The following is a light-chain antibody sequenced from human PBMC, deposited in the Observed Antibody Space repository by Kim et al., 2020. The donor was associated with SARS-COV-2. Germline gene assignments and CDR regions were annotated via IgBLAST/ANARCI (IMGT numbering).Light chain of an antibody. CDR1: QSIISS. J-gene: IGKJ4*01. CDR2: KAS. Sequence: PGGDRDTHTCRARQSIISSLACYQQKPRRAPMRLFYKASSLESGVPSRFRGSGSGTEFTLTISSLQPDDFAPYFCQQYNSYSPLTFCGGTKVDI. CDR3: QQYNSYSPLT. V-gene: IGKV1-5*03.